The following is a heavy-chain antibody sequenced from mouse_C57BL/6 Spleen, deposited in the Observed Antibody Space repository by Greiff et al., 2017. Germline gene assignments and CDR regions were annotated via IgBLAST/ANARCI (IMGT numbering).Heavy chain of an antibody. CDR3: ARNGRSYAMDD. V-gene: IGHV1-81*01. Sequence: VQLQQPGAELARPGASVKLSCKASGYTFTSYGISWVKQRTGQGLEWIGEIYPRSGNTYYNEKFKGKATLTADKSSSTAYMELRSLTSEDSAVXFCARNGRSYAMDDWGKGTSVTVSS. CDR1: GYTFTSYG. J-gene: IGHJ4*01. CDR2: IYPRSGNT.